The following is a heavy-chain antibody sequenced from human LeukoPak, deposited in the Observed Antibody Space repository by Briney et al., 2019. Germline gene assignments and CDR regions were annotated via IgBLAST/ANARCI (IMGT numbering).Heavy chain of an antibody. CDR2: ISSSSSYI. J-gene: IGHJ4*02. Sequence: PGGSLRLSCAASGFTFSSYSMNWVRQAPGKGLEWVSSISSSSSYIYYADSAKGRFTISRDNAKNSLYLQMNSLRAEDTAVYYCAPLGSGSYQTDYWGQGTLVTVSS. CDR3: APLGSGSYQTDY. CDR1: GFTFSSYS. V-gene: IGHV3-21*01. D-gene: IGHD1-26*01.